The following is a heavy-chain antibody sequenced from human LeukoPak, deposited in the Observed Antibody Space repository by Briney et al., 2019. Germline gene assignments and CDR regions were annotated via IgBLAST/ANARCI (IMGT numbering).Heavy chain of an antibody. CDR3: AREGVPATFYYYYYFGMDV. V-gene: IGHV3-7*03. D-gene: IGHD2-2*01. CDR1: GFTFSSYW. Sequence: GGSLRFSCAASGFTFSSYWMSWVRQAPGKGLEWVANIKQDGNEKYYVDSVKGRFTISRDNAKNSLYLQMNSLRAEDTAVYYCAREGVPATFYYYYYFGMDVWGQGTTVTVSS. CDR2: IKQDGNEK. J-gene: IGHJ6*02.